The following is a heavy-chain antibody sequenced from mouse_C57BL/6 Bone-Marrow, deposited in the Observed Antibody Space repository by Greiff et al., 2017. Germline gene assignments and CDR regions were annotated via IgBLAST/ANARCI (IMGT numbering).Heavy chain of an antibody. Sequence: QVQLQQPGAELVRPGSSVKLSCKASGYTFTSYWMHWVKQRPIQGLEWIGNIDPSDSETHYNQKFKDKGTLTVDKSSSTAYMQLSSLTSEDSAVYYCARDYYGSSYWYFDVWGTGTTVTVSS. CDR2: IDPSDSET. D-gene: IGHD1-1*01. CDR3: ARDYYGSSYWYFDV. CDR1: GYTFTSYW. J-gene: IGHJ1*03. V-gene: IGHV1-52*01.